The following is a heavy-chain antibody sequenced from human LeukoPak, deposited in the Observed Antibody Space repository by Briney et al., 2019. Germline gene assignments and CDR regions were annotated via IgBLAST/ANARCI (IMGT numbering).Heavy chain of an antibody. V-gene: IGHV4-34*01. J-gene: IGHJ4*02. D-gene: IGHD6-19*01. CDR1: GGSFSGYY. CDR3: ARSYSSGGEPPYFDY. CDR2: INHSGST. Sequence: SETLSLTCAVYGGSFSGYYWSWIRQPPGKGLEWIGEINHSGSTNYNPSLKSRVTISVDTSKNQFSLKLSSVTAADTAVYYCARSYSSGGEPPYFDYWGQGTLVTVSS.